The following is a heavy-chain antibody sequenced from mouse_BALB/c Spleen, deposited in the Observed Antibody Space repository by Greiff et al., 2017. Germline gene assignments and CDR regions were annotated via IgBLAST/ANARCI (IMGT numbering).Heavy chain of an antibody. V-gene: IGHV1S56*01. Sequence: QVQLLQSGPELVKPGASVRISCKASGFTFTSYYIHWVQQRPGQGLEWIGWIYPGNVNTKYNEKFKGKATLTADKSTSTSYMQISSLTSEDSAVDFWAIYYDYYFDYWGQGTTRTVAA. J-gene: IGHJ2*01. D-gene: IGHD2-4*01. CDR3: AIYYDYYFDY. CDR1: GFTFTSYY. CDR2: IYPGNVNT.